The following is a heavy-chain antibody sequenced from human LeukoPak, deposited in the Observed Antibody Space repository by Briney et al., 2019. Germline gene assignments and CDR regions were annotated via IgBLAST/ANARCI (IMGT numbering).Heavy chain of an antibody. Sequence: KFQGRVTITRDTSASTAYMELSSLRSEDTAVYYCARDGAGGHFDYWGQGTLVTVSS. J-gene: IGHJ4*02. CDR3: ARDGAGGHFDY. V-gene: IGHV1-3*01. D-gene: IGHD4-23*01.